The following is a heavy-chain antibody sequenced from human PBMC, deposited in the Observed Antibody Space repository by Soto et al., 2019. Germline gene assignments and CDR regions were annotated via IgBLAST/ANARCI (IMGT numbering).Heavy chain of an antibody. V-gene: IGHV4-38-2*01. CDR1: GHSISSGFYY. Sequence: SETLSLTCAVSGHSISSGFYYWGWVRQPPGKGLEWIGSIYHTESTYYNPSLKSRVTMSVDTSKNQLSMKLSSMTAADTAVYFCVRYGYSYSARLFDYWGPGTRVTVYS. J-gene: IGHJ4*02. D-gene: IGHD5-18*01. CDR2: IYHTEST. CDR3: VRYGYSYSARLFDY.